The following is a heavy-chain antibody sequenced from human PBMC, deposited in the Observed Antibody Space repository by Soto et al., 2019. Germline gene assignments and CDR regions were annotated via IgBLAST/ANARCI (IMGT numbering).Heavy chain of an antibody. Sequence: QVQLQQWGAGLLKPSETLSLSCAVYGGYFNDNYYTWFRQPPGKGLEWIGEISRSGTTKYIPSLKSRASTSFDTSKTQVSLKVTSVTVADTVVYYCATSLWFGTEVELWGQGALVCVSS. J-gene: IGHJ5*02. D-gene: IGHD3-10*01. V-gene: IGHV4-34*01. CDR1: GGYFNDNY. CDR3: ATSLWFGTEVEL. CDR2: ISRSGTT.